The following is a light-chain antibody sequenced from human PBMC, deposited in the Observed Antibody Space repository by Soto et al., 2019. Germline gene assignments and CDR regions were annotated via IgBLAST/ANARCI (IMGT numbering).Light chain of an antibody. V-gene: IGLV2-23*01. Sequence: QSALTQPASVSGSPGQSITISCTGTSSDVGGYDLVSWYQHHPGKVPKLIIYEATTWPSGVSHRFSGSKSGSTASLTISGLQAEDEADYYCCAFAYSRVVFGGGTKVTVL. CDR2: EAT. CDR3: CAFAYSRVV. CDR1: SSDVGGYDL. J-gene: IGLJ3*02.